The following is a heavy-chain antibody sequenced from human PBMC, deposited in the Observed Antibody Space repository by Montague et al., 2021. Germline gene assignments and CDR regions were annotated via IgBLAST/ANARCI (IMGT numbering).Heavy chain of an antibody. D-gene: IGHD3-16*01. J-gene: IGHJ4*02. V-gene: IGHV4-4*09. Sequence: ETLSLTCTVSGGSISTYYWTWIRQSPGKRLEYIGYFAQSVASGASGSTNYHPSLRGRVTVSVDSSKNQVSLKMTSVTATDTGVYYCARGEGVVPAAGFDFWGRGTLATVSS. CDR2: FAQSVASGASGST. CDR1: GGSISTYY. CDR3: ARGEGVVPAAGFDF.